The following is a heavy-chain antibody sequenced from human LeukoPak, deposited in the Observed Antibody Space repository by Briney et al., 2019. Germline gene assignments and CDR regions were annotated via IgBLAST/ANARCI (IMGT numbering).Heavy chain of an antibody. CDR2: IYYSGST. CDR1: GGSISSYY. V-gene: IGHV4-59*01. D-gene: IGHD6-13*01. Sequence: SETLSLTCTVSGGSISSYYWSWIRQPPGKGLEWIGYIYYSGSTNYNPSLKSRVTISVDTSKNQFSLKLSSVTAADTAVYYCARRNGSSWEGYFDYWGQGTLVTVSS. J-gene: IGHJ4*02. CDR3: ARRNGSSWEGYFDY.